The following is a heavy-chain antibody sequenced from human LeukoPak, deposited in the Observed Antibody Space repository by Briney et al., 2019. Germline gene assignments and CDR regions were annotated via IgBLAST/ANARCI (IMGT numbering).Heavy chain of an antibody. CDR2: INPSGRT. V-gene: IGHV4-34*01. Sequence: PSETLSLSCAVYGGSFSGYQWTWVRQSPGMGLEWIGEINPSGRTNYNPSLKSRVIISVDTSKNQFSLRLSSGTAADTAIYYCARALTFPDFYYYRDVWGEGTTVTVSS. J-gene: IGHJ6*03. CDR1: GGSFSGYQ. CDR3: ARALTFPDFYYYRDV. D-gene: IGHD2/OR15-2a*01.